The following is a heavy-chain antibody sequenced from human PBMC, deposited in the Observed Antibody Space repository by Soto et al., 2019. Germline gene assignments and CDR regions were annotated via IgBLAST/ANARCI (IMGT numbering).Heavy chain of an antibody. Sequence: EVQLVESGGGLIQPGGSLRLSCAVSGFTVSNNYMSWVRQAPGKGLEGVSVIYSGGYTAYGDSVKGRFTISRDNSKNTLYLQRKSPGADDAAVFSWAAEPGGGGYWGQGTLVTVSS. V-gene: IGHV3-53*01. D-gene: IGHD1-26*01. J-gene: IGHJ4*02. CDR1: GFTVSNNY. CDR3: AAEPGGGGY. CDR2: IYSGGYT.